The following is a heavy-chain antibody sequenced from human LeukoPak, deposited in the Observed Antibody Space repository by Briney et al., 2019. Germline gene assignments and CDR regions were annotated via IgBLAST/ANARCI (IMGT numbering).Heavy chain of an antibody. Sequence: PGGSLRLSCAASGFTFSSYSMNWVRQAPGKGLEWVSSISSSSSYIYYADSVKGRFTISRDNAKNSLYLQMNSLRAEDTAVYYCARDEAGSGWRTYYYYYMDVWGKGTTVTISS. CDR1: GFTFSSYS. D-gene: IGHD6-19*01. J-gene: IGHJ6*03. CDR2: ISSSSSYI. CDR3: ARDEAGSGWRTYYYYYMDV. V-gene: IGHV3-21*01.